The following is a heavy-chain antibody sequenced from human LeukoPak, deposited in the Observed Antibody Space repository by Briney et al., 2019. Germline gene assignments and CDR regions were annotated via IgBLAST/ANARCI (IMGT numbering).Heavy chain of an antibody. CDR2: FDPEDAET. J-gene: IGHJ4*02. Sequence: ASVKVSCKVSGYTLTEVSVHWVRQAPGKGLEWMGGFDPEDAETIYAQKFRGRVTMTEDTSLDTAQMELSSLRSEDTAVYYCATVNWNSGGYPTSLDNWGQGTLVTVSS. CDR1: GYTLTEVS. CDR3: ATVNWNSGGYPTSLDN. V-gene: IGHV1-24*01. D-gene: IGHD3-22*01.